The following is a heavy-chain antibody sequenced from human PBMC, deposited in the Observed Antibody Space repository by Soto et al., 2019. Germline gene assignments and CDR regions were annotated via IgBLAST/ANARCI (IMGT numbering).Heavy chain of an antibody. CDR1: GFTFSSYS. D-gene: IGHD2-2*01. J-gene: IGHJ4*02. CDR3: ARLDIVVVPAAID. V-gene: IGHV3-48*01. CDR2: ISSSSSTI. Sequence: GGSLRLSCAASGFTFSSYSMNWVRQAPGKGLEWVSYISSSSSTIYYADSVKGRFTISRDNAKNSLYLQMNSLRAEDTAVYYCARLDIVVVPAAIDWGQGTLVTVSS.